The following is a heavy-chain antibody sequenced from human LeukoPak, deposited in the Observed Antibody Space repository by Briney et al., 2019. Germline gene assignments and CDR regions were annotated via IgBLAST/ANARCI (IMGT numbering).Heavy chain of an antibody. V-gene: IGHV4-4*07. D-gene: IGHD5-12*01. CDR3: ARGMAAAYDYNWFDP. J-gene: IGHJ5*02. CDR2: INASGST. Sequence: PSETLSLTCRVSGGSISSYYWSWIRQTAGKGLEWIGRINASGSTRINPSLTSRVTMSVDTSKNQFSLKLSSVTAADTAVYFCARGMAAAYDYNWFDPWGQGTLVTVSS. CDR1: GGSISSYY.